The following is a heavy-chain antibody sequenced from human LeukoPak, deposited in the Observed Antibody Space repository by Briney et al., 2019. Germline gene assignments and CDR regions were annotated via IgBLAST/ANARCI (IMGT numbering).Heavy chain of an antibody. D-gene: IGHD2-15*01. CDR3: ASDTAGYCSGGSCYPYY. J-gene: IGHJ4*02. V-gene: IGHV1-69*05. CDR1: GGTFSSYA. CDR2: IIPIFGTA. Sequence: SVKVSRKASGGTFSSYAISWVRQAPGQGLEWMGGIIPIFGTANYAQKFQGRVTITTDESTSTAYMELSSLRSEDTAVYYCASDTAGYCSGGSCYPYYWGQGTLVTVSS.